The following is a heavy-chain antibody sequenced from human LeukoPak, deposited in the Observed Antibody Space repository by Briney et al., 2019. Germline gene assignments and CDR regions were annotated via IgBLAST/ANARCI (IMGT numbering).Heavy chain of an antibody. D-gene: IGHD5-24*01. CDR3: ARQQGIQYLNFDY. Sequence: ASVKVSCKASGYTFTSYYIHWLRQAPGQGPQWMGMINLIGGLTHYAPKFQGRLTMTRDTSTSTVYMELSSLGSEDTAVYYCARQQGIQYLNFDYWGQGALVTVSS. V-gene: IGHV1-46*01. J-gene: IGHJ4*02. CDR2: INLIGGLT. CDR1: GYTFTSYY.